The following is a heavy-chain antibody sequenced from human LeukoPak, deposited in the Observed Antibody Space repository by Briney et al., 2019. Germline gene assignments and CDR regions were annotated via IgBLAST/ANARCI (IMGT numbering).Heavy chain of an antibody. Sequence: GGSLRLSCAASGFTFSSYGMHWVRQAPGKGLEWVAVISYDGSNKYYADSVKGRFTISRDNSKNTLYLQMNSLRAEDTAVYYCARVYGYSYGLDYWGQGTLVTVSS. J-gene: IGHJ4*02. CDR3: ARVYGYSYGLDY. V-gene: IGHV3-30*03. CDR2: ISYDGSNK. D-gene: IGHD5-18*01. CDR1: GFTFSSYG.